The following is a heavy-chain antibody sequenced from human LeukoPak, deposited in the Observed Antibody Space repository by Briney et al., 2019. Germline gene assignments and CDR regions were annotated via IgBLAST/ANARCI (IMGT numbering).Heavy chain of an antibody. D-gene: IGHD2-15*01. CDR1: GFTFSTYA. J-gene: IGHJ4*02. CDR3: ANGWSPDY. V-gene: IGHV3-23*01. CDR2: ISSSGSST. Sequence: GSLRLSCVASGFTFSTYAMSWVRQAPGKGLEWVSVISSSGSSTYYADSVKGRFTISRDNLKNTLYLQMNSLRAEDTAVYHCANGWSPDYWGRGTLVTVSS.